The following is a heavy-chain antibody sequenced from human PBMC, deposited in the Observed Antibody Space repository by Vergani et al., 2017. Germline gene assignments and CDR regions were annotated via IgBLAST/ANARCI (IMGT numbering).Heavy chain of an antibody. CDR2: IIPIFGTA. CDR1: GGTFSSYA. J-gene: IGHJ3*02. CDR3: VHYNGEYVSAAFDI. D-gene: IGHD3-16*01. V-gene: IGHV1-69*01. Sequence: QVQLVQSGAEVKKPGSSVKVSCKASGGTFSSYAISWVRQAPGQGLEWMGGIIPIFGTANYAQKFQGRVTITADESTSTAYMELSSLRSEDTAVYYCVHYNGEYVSAAFDIWGQGTMVTVSS.